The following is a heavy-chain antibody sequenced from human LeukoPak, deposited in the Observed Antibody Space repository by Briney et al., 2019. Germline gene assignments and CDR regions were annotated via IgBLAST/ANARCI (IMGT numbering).Heavy chain of an antibody. CDR3: ARDTVYCGSTNCFFDS. CDR1: GFKFDDYP. J-gene: IGHJ4*02. CDR2: ISWDGSSA. D-gene: IGHD2-2*01. Sequence: GGSLRLSCAASGFKFDDYPMHWVRQAPGKGLEWVSLISWDGSSAYYEDSVKGRFTISRDNIKDSMYLQMNSLRIEDTALYYCARDTVYCGSTNCFFDSWGQGTLVTVSS. V-gene: IGHV3-43*01.